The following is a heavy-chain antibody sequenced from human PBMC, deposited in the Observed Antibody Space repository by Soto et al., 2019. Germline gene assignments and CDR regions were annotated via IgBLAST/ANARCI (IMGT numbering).Heavy chain of an antibody. Sequence: SETLSLTCTVSGDSISGYYWSWIRQPPGKGLEWIGYIYYSGSTNYNLSLKSRVTISVDTSKNQFSLKLSSVTAADTAVYYCARDLWGYCGADCYPLDVWGQGTTVTVSS. D-gene: IGHD2-21*02. CDR3: ARDLWGYCGADCYPLDV. V-gene: IGHV4-59*12. CDR2: IYYSGST. J-gene: IGHJ6*02. CDR1: GDSISGYY.